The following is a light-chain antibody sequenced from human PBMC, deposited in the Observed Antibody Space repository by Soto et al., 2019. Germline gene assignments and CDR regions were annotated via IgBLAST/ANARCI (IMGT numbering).Light chain of an antibody. V-gene: IGKV1-39*01. Sequence: DIQMTQYPSSLSASVGDRVTITCRASQSISSYLNWYQQKPGKAPKLLIYAASSLQSGVPSRFSGSGSGTDFTLTISSLQPEDFATYYCQQSYSTSVTFGQGTKVDIK. CDR2: AAS. CDR3: QQSYSTSVT. CDR1: QSISSY. J-gene: IGKJ1*01.